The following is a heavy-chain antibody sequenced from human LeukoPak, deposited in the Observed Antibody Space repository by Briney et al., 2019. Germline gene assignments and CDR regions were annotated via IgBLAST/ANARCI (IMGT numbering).Heavy chain of an antibody. CDR2: IYSGGST. J-gene: IGHJ4*02. CDR1: GFLVSSKY. Sequence: GGSLRLSCAASGFLVSSKYMSWVRQAPGKGLEWVSVIYSGGSTYYADSVKGRFTISRDNSKNTVYLQMNSLRAEDTAVYYCVRVDDYGDYPYYFDSWGQGTLVTVSS. CDR3: VRVDDYGDYPYYFDS. D-gene: IGHD4-17*01. V-gene: IGHV3-66*01.